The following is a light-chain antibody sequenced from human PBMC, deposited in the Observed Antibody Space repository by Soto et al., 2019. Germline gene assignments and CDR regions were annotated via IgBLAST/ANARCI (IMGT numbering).Light chain of an antibody. CDR2: KAS. V-gene: IGKV1-5*03. Sequence: DIQMTQSPSTLSASVGDRVTMTFRASQSISSWLAWYQQKPGKAPKLPIYKASSLESGVPSRFSGSGSGTEFTLTISSLQPDDFATYYCQQYNSYPYTFGQGTKLEIK. CDR3: QQYNSYPYT. CDR1: QSISSW. J-gene: IGKJ2*01.